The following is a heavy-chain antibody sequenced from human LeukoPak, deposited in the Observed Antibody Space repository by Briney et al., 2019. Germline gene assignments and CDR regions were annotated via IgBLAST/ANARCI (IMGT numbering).Heavy chain of an antibody. CDR2: ISSSSYI. Sequence: GGSLRLSCAASGFTFSSYSMNWVRQAPGKGLEWVSPISSSSYIYYADSVKGRFTISRDNAKNSLYLQMNSLRAEDTAVYHCARDPTTDCSSTSCYTSEYFQHWGQGTLVTVSS. J-gene: IGHJ1*01. D-gene: IGHD2-2*02. CDR1: GFTFSSYS. V-gene: IGHV3-21*01. CDR3: ARDPTTDCSSTSCYTSEYFQH.